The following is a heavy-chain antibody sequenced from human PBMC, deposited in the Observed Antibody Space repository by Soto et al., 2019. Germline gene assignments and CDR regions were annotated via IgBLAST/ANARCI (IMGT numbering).Heavy chain of an antibody. CDR1: GYSISSGYY. Sequence: SETLSLTCAVSGYSISSGYYWGCIRQPPGKGLEWIGSIYHSGSTYYNPSLKSRVTISVDTSKNQFSLKLSSVTAADTAVYYCARDLTSSSWYAPFDYWGQGTLVTVSS. J-gene: IGHJ4*02. CDR3: ARDLTSSSWYAPFDY. CDR2: IYHSGST. D-gene: IGHD6-13*01. V-gene: IGHV4-38-2*02.